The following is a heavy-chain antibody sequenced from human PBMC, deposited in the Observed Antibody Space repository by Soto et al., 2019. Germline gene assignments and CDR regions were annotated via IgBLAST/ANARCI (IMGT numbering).Heavy chain of an antibody. J-gene: IGHJ6*02. V-gene: IGHV1-8*01. CDR3: ARGRSYYDILTGQRYYYYGMDV. Sequence: ASVKVSCKASGYTFTSYDINWVRQATGPGLEWMGWMNPNSGNTGYAQKFQGRVTMTRNTSISTAYMELSSLRSEDTAVYYCARGRSYYDILTGQRYYYYGMDVWGQGTTVTVSS. CDR2: MNPNSGNT. CDR1: GYTFTSYD. D-gene: IGHD3-9*01.